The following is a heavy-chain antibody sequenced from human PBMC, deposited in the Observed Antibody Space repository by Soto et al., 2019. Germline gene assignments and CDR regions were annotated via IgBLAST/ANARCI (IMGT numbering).Heavy chain of an antibody. Sequence: GGSLILSCAASGFTFSSYAMSRVRQDPGKGLEWVSAISGSGGGTYYADSVKGRFTISRDNSKNTLYLQMKSLRAEDTGVYYCAKFFLWELHDAFDIWGQGTMVTVSS. V-gene: IGHV3-23*01. J-gene: IGHJ3*02. CDR1: GFTFSSYA. D-gene: IGHD1-26*01. CDR2: ISGSGGGT. CDR3: AKFFLWELHDAFDI.